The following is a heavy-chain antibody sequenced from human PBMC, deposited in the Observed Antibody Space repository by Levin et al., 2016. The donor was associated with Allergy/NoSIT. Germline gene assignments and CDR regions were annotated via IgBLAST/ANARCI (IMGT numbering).Heavy chain of an antibody. D-gene: IGHD6-19*01. J-gene: IGHJ4*02. V-gene: IGHV3-30*18. CDR2: ISYDGSNK. CDR1: GFTFSSYG. Sequence: GESLKISCAASGFTFSSYGMHWVRQAPGKGLEWVAVISYDGSNKYYADSVKGRFTISRDNSKNTLYLQMNSLRAEDTAVYYCAKELGSIAVAGQWGQGTLVTVSS. CDR3: AKELGSIAVAGQ.